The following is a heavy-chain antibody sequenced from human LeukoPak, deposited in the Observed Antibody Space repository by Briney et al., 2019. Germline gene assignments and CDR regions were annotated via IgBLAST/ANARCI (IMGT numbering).Heavy chain of an antibody. D-gene: IGHD6-6*01. Sequence: GGSLRLSCAASGFTFSGFAMHWVRQASGKGLEWVGRIRSKANNYATAYAESVKGRFTISRDESKNTAYLQMNALKIEDTAVYYCMGSSSVYFGYWGQGNLVTVSS. J-gene: IGHJ4*02. CDR3: MGSSSVYFGY. V-gene: IGHV3-73*01. CDR1: GFTFSGFA. CDR2: IRSKANNYAT.